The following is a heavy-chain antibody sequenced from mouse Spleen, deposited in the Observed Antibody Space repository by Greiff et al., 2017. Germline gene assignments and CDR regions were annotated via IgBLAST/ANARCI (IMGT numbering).Heavy chain of an antibody. V-gene: IGHV3-8*02. Sequence: EVKLQQSGPSLVKPSQTLSLTCSVTGDSITSGYWNWLRKFPGNKLEYMGYISYSGSTYYNPSLKSRISITRDTSKNQYYLQLNSVTTEDTATYYCARGDYDYDGFAYWGQGTLVTVSA. J-gene: IGHJ3*01. D-gene: IGHD2-4*01. CDR2: ISYSGST. CDR1: GDSITSGY. CDR3: ARGDYDYDGFAY.